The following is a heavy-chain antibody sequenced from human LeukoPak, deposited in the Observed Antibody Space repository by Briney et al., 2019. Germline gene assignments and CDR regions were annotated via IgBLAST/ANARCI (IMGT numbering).Heavy chain of an antibody. V-gene: IGHV4-4*07. CDR2: VSTSGNT. D-gene: IGHD3/OR15-3a*01. CDR1: GSSISGFH. J-gene: IGHJ4*02. CDR3: ARETAWPENTPMILFSYFDY. Sequence: SKTLSLTCSVSGSSISGFHWSWIRQTAGKGLEWIGRVSTSGNTFYNPSLESRVTMSADTSGIHFSLNLTSVTAADTAVYYCARETAWPENTPMILFSYFDYWGRGILVTVSS.